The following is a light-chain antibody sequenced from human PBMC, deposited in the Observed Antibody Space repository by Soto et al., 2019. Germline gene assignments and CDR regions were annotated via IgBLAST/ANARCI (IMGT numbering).Light chain of an antibody. J-gene: IGLJ3*02. CDR1: SSDDRY. CDR3: TSYTDNRVWV. CDR2: QAT. V-gene: IGLV2-14*01. Sequence: QSVLTQPASVSGSPGQSITISCTGTSSDDRYVSWYQQHPGKAPKLMISQATNRPSGVSDRFSGSKSGNTASLTISGLQADDEADYYCTSYTDNRVWVFGGGTKVTVL.